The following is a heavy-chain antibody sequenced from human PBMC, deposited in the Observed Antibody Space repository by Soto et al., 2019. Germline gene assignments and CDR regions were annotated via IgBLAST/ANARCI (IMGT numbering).Heavy chain of an antibody. Sequence: QVQLVQSGAEVKKPGASVKVSCKASGYTFTSYGLSWVRQAPGQGLEWMGWISTYNGNTNYVQEFQGRLTLATDTSTSTAYMELRSLRSDDTAVYYCASWTYGSGSPTGFWGQGTLVTVSS. J-gene: IGHJ4*02. CDR2: ISTYNGNT. CDR3: ASWTYGSGSPTGF. V-gene: IGHV1-18*01. CDR1: GYTFTSYG. D-gene: IGHD3-10*01.